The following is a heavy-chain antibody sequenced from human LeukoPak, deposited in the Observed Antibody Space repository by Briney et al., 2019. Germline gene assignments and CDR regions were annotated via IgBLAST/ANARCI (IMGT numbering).Heavy chain of an antibody. D-gene: IGHD2-2*01. J-gene: IGHJ4*02. V-gene: IGHV4-34*01. CDR1: GGSFSCYY. Sequence: SETLSLPCAVYGGSFSCYYWSWIRQPPGKGLEWIGEINHSGSTNYNPSLKSRVTISVHTSKNQFSLKLSSVTAADTAVYYCARRGSVPAAMPYDYWGQGTLVTVSS. CDR2: INHSGST. CDR3: ARRGSVPAAMPYDY.